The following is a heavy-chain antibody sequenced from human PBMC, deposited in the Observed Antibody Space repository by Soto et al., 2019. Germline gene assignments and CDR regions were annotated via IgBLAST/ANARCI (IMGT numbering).Heavy chain of an antibody. J-gene: IGHJ4*02. V-gene: IGHV3-23*01. CDR1: GFTFSSYA. CDR2: ISGSGGRT. Sequence: EVQLLESGGGLVQPGGSLRLSCAASGFTFSSYAMSWVRQAPGKGLEWVSAISGSGGRTYYADSVKGRFTISRVNSKNTVYLQMNNPSASATAVYYWAGAIVVVVAATPLDYWGQGTLVTFSS. CDR3: AGAIVVVVAATPLDY. D-gene: IGHD2-15*01.